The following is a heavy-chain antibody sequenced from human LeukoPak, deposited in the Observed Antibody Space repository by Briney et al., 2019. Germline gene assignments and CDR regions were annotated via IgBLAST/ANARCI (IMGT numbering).Heavy chain of an antibody. D-gene: IGHD1-26*01. CDR3: ARDLGGSYYTWFDP. CDR2: IIPILGIA. Sequence: SVKVSCKASGGTFSSYSISWVREAPGQGLEWMGRIIPILGIANYAQKFQGRVTITADESTSTAYMELSSLRSEDTAVYYCARDLGGSYYTWFDPWGQGTLVTVSS. V-gene: IGHV1-69*04. J-gene: IGHJ5*02. CDR1: GGTFSSYS.